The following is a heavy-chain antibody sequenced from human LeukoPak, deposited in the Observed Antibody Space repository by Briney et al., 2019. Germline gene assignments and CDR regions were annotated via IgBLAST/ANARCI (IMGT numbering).Heavy chain of an antibody. V-gene: IGHV4-31*03. CDR2: IYSSGST. J-gene: IGHJ4*02. CDR3: SRKNGSGRYYYGFDY. Sequence: TLSLTCIVSGDSISSGNYYWSWIRHHPGKGLEWIGYIYSSGSTFYNPSLLNRVTISADTSKNHFSLKLNSVTAADTAVYYCSRKNGSGRYYYGFDYWGQGALVTVSS. D-gene: IGHD3-10*01. CDR1: GDSISSGNYY.